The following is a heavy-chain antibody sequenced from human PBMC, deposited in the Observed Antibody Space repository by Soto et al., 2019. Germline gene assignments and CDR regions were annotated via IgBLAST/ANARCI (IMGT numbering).Heavy chain of an antibody. CDR3: ARPPAAVGRGNWFAP. J-gene: IGHJ5*02. D-gene: IGHD6-13*01. CDR2: IYHSGST. V-gene: IGHV4-4*02. Sequence: QVQLQESGPGLVKPSGTLSLTCAVSGGSISSSNWWSWVRQPPGKGLEWIGEIYHSGSTNYNPSLQSRVTTXXDXSXXQSSLQLSSVTAADTAVYYCARPPAAVGRGNWFAPWGQGTLVTVSS. CDR1: GGSISSSNW.